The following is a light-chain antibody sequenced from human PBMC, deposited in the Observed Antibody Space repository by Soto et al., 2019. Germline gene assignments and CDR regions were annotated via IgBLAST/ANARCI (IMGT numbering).Light chain of an antibody. CDR1: QSVSSY. Sequence: EIVLTQFPATLSLSPGERATLSCRASQSVSSYLAWHQQKPGQAPRLLIYDTSNRAAAVPARFSGSGSGTDFTLTISSLEPEDFAVYYCQQRTNWPLFTFGPGTKVDIE. J-gene: IGKJ3*01. CDR2: DTS. CDR3: QQRTNWPLFT. V-gene: IGKV3-11*01.